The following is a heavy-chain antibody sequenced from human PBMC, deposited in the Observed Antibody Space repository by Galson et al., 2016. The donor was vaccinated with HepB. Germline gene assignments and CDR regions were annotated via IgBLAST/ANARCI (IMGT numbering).Heavy chain of an antibody. D-gene: IGHD2-21*01. Sequence: SLRLSCAVSGLRFSDLWMDWVRQAPGKGLEWVANIKGDGSLKFYEESVRGRFTIYRDNAKNSVYLQMNSLTVEDTGVYYCAREGIGDYFDWGQGTLVTVSS. J-gene: IGHJ4*02. V-gene: IGHV3-7*01. CDR2: IKGDGSLK. CDR1: GLRFSDLW. CDR3: AREGIGDYFD.